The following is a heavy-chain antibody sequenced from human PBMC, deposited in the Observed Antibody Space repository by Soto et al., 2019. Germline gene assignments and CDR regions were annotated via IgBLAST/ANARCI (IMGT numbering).Heavy chain of an antibody. D-gene: IGHD3-22*01. J-gene: IGHJ4*02. V-gene: IGHV3-11*01. CDR3: ARDLGYYDSSGYFDY. CDR2: VSSSDSTV. Sequence: QVHLVESGGGLVKPGGSLRLSCAGSGFTFSDYYMSWIRQAPGKGLEWISYVSSSDSTVYYADSVKGRFTISRDNAKKSLYLQMNSLRVEDTAVYYCARDLGYYDSSGYFDYWGQGTLVTVSS. CDR1: GFTFSDYY.